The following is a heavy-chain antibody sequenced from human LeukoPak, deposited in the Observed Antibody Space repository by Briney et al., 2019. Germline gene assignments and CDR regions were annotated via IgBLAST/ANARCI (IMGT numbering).Heavy chain of an antibody. D-gene: IGHD3-10*01. CDR3: ARTRVTTLVRGFDP. Sequence: PSETLSLTCAVYGGSFSGYYWSWIRQPPGKGLEWIGEINHSGSTNYNPSLKSRVTISVDTSKNQFSLKLSSVTAADTAVYYCARTRVTTLVRGFDPWGQGNLATVSS. V-gene: IGHV4-34*01. CDR1: GGSFSGYY. J-gene: IGHJ5*02. CDR2: INHSGST.